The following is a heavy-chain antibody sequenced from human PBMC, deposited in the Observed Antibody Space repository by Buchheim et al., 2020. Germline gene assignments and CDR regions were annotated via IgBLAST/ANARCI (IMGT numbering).Heavy chain of an antibody. J-gene: IGHJ1*01. V-gene: IGHV3-23*01. D-gene: IGHD6-13*01. CDR3: ATRGIAASSGAEYFQH. CDR2: ISGSGGST. CDR1: GFTFSSYA. Sequence: EVQLLESGGGLVQPGGSLRLSCAASGFTFSSYAMSWVRQAPGKGLEWVSAISGSGGSTYYADSVKGRFTISRDNSKNTLYLQMNSPRAEDTAVYYCATRGIAASSGAEYFQHWGQGTL.